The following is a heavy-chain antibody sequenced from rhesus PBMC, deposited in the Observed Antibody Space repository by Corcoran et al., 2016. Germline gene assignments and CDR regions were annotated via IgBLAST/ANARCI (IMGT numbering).Heavy chain of an antibody. CDR1: GGTFSRGYYY. J-gene: IGHJ6*01. V-gene: IGHV4S12*01. D-gene: IGHD3-28*01. CDR2: IYRNSDST. Sequence: QVQLQESGPGVVKPSEHLSRTFAVSGGTFSRGYYYWSWICHPPGKGLECLGGIYRNSDSTNYNPALKSRVTISKYTSKNQFSLKLSSVTSTDTAVYYCASSRGLLGNYGLDSWGQGVVVTVSS. CDR3: ASSRGLLGNYGLDS.